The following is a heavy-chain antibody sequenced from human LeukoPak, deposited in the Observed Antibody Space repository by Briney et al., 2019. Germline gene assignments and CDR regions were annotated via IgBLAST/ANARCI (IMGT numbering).Heavy chain of an antibody. CDR1: GYTLTELS. CDR2: ISAYNGNT. Sequence: GASVKVSCKVSGYTLTELSMHWVRQAPGQGLEWMGWISAYNGNTNYAQKLQGRVTMTTDTSTSTAYMELRSLRSDETAVYYCAREGRYDFWSGYYEYYYMDVWGKGTTVTVSS. CDR3: AREGRYDFWSGYYEYYYMDV. J-gene: IGHJ6*03. D-gene: IGHD3-3*01. V-gene: IGHV1-18*01.